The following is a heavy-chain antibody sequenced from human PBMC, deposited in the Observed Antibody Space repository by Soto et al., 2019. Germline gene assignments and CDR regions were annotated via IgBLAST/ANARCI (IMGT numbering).Heavy chain of an antibody. V-gene: IGHV4-4*02. CDR3: ARDYSPGY. CDR1: GGSISSSNW. D-gene: IGHD4-4*01. J-gene: IGHJ4*02. Sequence: SETLSLTCAVSGGSISSSNWWSWVRPPPGKGLEWIGYIYHSGSTYYNPSLKSRVTISVDKSTNQFSLRLTSVTAADTAFYYCARDYSPGYWGQGTLVTVSS. CDR2: IYHSGST.